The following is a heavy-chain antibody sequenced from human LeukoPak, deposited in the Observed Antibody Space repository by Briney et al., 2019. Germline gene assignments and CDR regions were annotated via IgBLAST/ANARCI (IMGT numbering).Heavy chain of an antibody. Sequence: GGSLRLSCAASGFTFSTSGMTWVRQAPGKGLDWVSIISGSGGTPYYTDSVKGRFAISRDNSKDTLYLQMNSLRAEDTAVYYCAKTRGISISGVVPLCDYWGQGTLVTVSS. CDR3: AKTRGISISGVVPLCDY. CDR1: GFTFSTSG. J-gene: IGHJ4*02. CDR2: ISGSGGTP. D-gene: IGHD3-3*01. V-gene: IGHV3-23*01.